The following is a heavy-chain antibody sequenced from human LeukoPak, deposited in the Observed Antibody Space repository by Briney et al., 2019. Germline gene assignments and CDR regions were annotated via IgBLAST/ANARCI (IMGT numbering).Heavy chain of an antibody. V-gene: IGHV3-66*01. D-gene: IGHD2-15*01. CDR1: GFTFSSNY. CDR3: ARDPVSDQYCCGGSCSSY. Sequence: GGPLRLSCAASGFTFSSNYMSWVRQAPGKGLEWVSVIYSGGSTYYTDSVKGRFTISRDNSKNTLYLQMKSLRAVDTAVYYCARDPVSDQYCCGGSCSSYWGQGTLVTVSS. J-gene: IGHJ4*02. CDR2: IYSGGST.